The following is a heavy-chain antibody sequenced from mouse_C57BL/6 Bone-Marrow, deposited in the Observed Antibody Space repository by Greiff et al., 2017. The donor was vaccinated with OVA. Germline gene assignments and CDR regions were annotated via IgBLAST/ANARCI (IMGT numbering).Heavy chain of an antibody. D-gene: IGHD1-1*01. J-gene: IGHJ4*01. Sequence: QVQLQQPGAELVKPGASVKLSCKASGYTFTSYWMQWVKQRPGQGLEWIGEIDPSDSYTNYNQKFKGKATLTVDTSSSTAYMQLSSLTSEDSAFYYWARSYYYGSEAMDYWGQGTSVTVSS. CDR3: ARSYYYGSEAMDY. CDR2: IDPSDSYT. V-gene: IGHV1-50*01. CDR1: GYTFTSYW.